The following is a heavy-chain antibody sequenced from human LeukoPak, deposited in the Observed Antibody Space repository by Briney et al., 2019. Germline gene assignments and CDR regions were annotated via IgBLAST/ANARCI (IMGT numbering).Heavy chain of an antibody. CDR2: INWNGGSR. CDR3: ARDSDYGDCTRRFDY. CDR1: GFTFDDYG. V-gene: IGHV3-20*04. Sequence: PGGSLRLSCAAPGFTFDDYGMSSVRQARGKGLEWVSGINWNGGSRGYADSVKGRFTISIDNAKNSLYLQMNSLRAEDTALYYCARDSDYGDCTRRFDYWGQGTLVTVSS. J-gene: IGHJ4*03. D-gene: IGHD4-17*01.